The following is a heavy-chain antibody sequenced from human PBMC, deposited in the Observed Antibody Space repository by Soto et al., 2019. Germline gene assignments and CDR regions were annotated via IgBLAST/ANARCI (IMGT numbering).Heavy chain of an antibody. J-gene: IGHJ6*02. V-gene: IGHV1-69*13. CDR2: IIPIFGTA. CDR3: ARDTTSTGYYYGMDV. D-gene: IGHD1-26*01. Sequence: SVKVSCKASGGTFSSYAISWVRQAPGQGLEWMGGIIPIFGTANYAQKFQGRVTITADESTSTAYMELSSLRSEDTAVYYCARDTTSTGYYYGMDVWGQGTTVTVSS. CDR1: GGTFSSYA.